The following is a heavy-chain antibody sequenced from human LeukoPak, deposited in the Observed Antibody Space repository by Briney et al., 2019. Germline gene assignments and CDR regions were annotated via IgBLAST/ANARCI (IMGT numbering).Heavy chain of an antibody. CDR2: LKTDGTTT. CDR3: ARDGSGTSPFDY. V-gene: IGHV3-74*03. J-gene: IGHJ4*02. CDR1: GFTLNHYW. D-gene: IGHD1-26*01. Sequence: GGSLRLSCTASGFTLNHYWMPWVRQAPGKGPVWVSLLKTDGTTTTYADFVKGRFTISRDDARNTLFLEMNSLRVEDTAVYYCARDGSGTSPFDYWGQGTLVTVSS.